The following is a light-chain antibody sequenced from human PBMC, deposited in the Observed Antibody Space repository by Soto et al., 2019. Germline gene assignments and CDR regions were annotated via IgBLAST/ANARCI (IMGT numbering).Light chain of an antibody. J-gene: IGKJ1*01. V-gene: IGKV1-8*01. CDR2: AAS. CDR3: QQYYSYPRT. Sequence: AIRMTQSPSSLSASTGDRVTITCRASQGISSYLAWYQQKPGKAPKLLIYAASTLQSGVPSRFSGSGSGTDFTLTISCLQSEDFATDYGQQYYSYPRTFGQGTKVESK. CDR1: QGISSY.